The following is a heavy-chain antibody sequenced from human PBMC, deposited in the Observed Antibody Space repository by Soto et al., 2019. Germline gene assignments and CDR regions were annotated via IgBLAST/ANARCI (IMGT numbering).Heavy chain of an antibody. V-gene: IGHV3-15*07. J-gene: IGHJ5*02. CDR1: GFNFTDAW. Sequence: EVQLVESGGGSVKPGGSLRLSCAASGFNFTDAWMNWVRQAPGKGLEWVGRIKTNTDGGTTDYAAPVSDRFTISRDDSKHTLSLQMNSLMTEDTAVYYCSADRGWELGRFDLWGQGTLVTVSS. D-gene: IGHD1-26*01. CDR3: SADRGWELGRFDL. CDR2: IKTNTDGGTT.